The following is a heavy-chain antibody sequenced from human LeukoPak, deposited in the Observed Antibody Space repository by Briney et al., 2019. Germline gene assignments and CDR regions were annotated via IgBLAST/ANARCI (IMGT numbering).Heavy chain of an antibody. CDR2: INPNSGGT. J-gene: IGHJ6*02. CDR1: GYTFTGYY. V-gene: IGHV1-2*02. CDR3: AIDQTCSSTSCYAGYYYYGMDV. D-gene: IGHD2-2*01. Sequence: GASVKVSCKASGYTFTGYYMHWVRQAPGQGLEWMGWINPNSGGTNYAQKFQGRVTMTRDTSISTAYMELSRLRSDDTAVYYCAIDQTCSSTSCYAGYYYYGMDVWGQGTTVTVSS.